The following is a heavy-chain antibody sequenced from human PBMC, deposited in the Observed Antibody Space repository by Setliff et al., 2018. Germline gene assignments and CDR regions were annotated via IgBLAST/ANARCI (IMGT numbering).Heavy chain of an antibody. D-gene: IGHD1-26*01. J-gene: IGHJ3*02. V-gene: IGHV3-23*01. CDR1: GFSFSSYA. CDR2: VTDDGRRT. Sequence: PGGSLRLSCVASGFSFSSYAVSWVRQTPGKGLEWVSTVTDDGRRTYYPNPVKGQFTISGDNSKNTLYLQMNNLRVEDTALYYCVRRGGTSGQGAFDIWGRGTMVTVSS. CDR3: VRRGGTSGQGAFDI.